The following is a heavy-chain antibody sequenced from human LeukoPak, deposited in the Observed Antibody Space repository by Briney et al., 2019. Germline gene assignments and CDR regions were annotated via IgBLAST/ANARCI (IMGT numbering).Heavy chain of an antibody. V-gene: IGHV4-4*02. CDR3: ARSRSWYEWDY. D-gene: IGHD6-13*01. Sequence: PSETLSLTCAVSAGSISSTNWWSWIRQPPGKGLEWIGEIYHSGTTNYNPSLKSRVIISVDKSKNQFSLKLNSVTAADTAVYYCARSRSWYEWDYWGQGTLVTVSS. CDR2: IYHSGTT. J-gene: IGHJ4*02. CDR1: AGSISSTNW.